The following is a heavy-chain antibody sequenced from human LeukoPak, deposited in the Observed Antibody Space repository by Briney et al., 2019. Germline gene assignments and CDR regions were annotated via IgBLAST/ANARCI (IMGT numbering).Heavy chain of an antibody. Sequence: GASVKVSCKASGITSTSYYIHWVRQAPGRGLEWMGKINPSGPITTYAPRYQGRVTVTKDTSTNTVYMELSSLRSDDTAVYYCALIAPPHNWGQGTLVTVSS. J-gene: IGHJ4*02. D-gene: IGHD6-13*01. V-gene: IGHV1-46*01. CDR2: INPSGPIT. CDR3: ALIAPPHN. CDR1: GITSTSYY.